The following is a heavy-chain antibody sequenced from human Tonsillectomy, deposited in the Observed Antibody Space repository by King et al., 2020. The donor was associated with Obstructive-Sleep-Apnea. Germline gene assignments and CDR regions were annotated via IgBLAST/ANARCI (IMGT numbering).Heavy chain of an antibody. CDR3: ASTPYDYYDSSGYPPWDAFDI. CDR2: INHSGST. J-gene: IGHJ3*02. Sequence: VQLQQWGAGLLKPSETLSLTCAVYGGSFSGYYWSWIRQPPGKGLEWIGEINHSGSTNYNPSLKSRVTISVDTSKNQFSLKLSSVTAADTAVYYCASTPYDYYDSSGYPPWDAFDIWGQGTMVTVSS. D-gene: IGHD3-22*01. CDR1: GGSFSGYY. V-gene: IGHV4-34*01.